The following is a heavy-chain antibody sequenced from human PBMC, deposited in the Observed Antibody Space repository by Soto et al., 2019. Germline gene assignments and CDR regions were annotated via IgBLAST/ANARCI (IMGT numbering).Heavy chain of an antibody. V-gene: IGHV3-23*01. CDR1: GFTFSSYA. CDR2: ISGSGGST. D-gene: IGHD7-27*01. Sequence: EVLLLESGGGLVQPGGSLRLSCAASGFTFSSYAMSWVRQAPGKGLEWVSAISGSGGSTYYADSVKGRFTISRDNSKNTLYLQMNSLRAEDTAVYYCAKAPGGANWGLPFDYWGQGTLVTVSS. J-gene: IGHJ4*02. CDR3: AKAPGGANWGLPFDY.